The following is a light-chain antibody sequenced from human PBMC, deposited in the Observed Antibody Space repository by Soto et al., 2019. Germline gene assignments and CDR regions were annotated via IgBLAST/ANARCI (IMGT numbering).Light chain of an antibody. J-gene: IGLJ2*01. CDR1: SSDVGGYNY. CDR3: SSYAGSNSHVV. CDR2: EVS. V-gene: IGLV2-8*01. Sequence: QSALTQPPSASGSPGQSVTVSCTGTSSDVGGYNYVSWYQQHPGKAPKLMIYEVSKRPSGVPDRFSGSKSGDTASLTVSGLQAEDEADYYCSSYAGSNSHVVFGGGTKLTFL.